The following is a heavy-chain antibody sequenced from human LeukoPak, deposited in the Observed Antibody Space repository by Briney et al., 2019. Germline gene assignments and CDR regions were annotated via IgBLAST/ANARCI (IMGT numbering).Heavy chain of an antibody. CDR2: ISAYNGNT. V-gene: IGHV1-18*01. CDR1: GYTFTSYG. J-gene: IGHJ4*02. CDR3: ARDGKPYYDFWSGYYGSFDY. D-gene: IGHD3-3*01. Sequence: ASVKVSCKASGYTFTSYGISWVRQAPGQGLERMGWISAYNGNTNYAQKLQGRVTMTTDTSTSTAYMELRSLRSDDTAVYYCARDGKPYYDFWSGYYGSFDYWGQGTLVTVSS.